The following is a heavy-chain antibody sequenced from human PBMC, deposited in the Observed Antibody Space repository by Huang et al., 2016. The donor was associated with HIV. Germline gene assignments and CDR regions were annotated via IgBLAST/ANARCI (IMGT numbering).Heavy chain of an antibody. CDR3: ARGSRQGKYYYGSGTAY. CDR2: IRSDGSST. J-gene: IGHJ4*02. Sequence: EVQLVESGGGLVQPGGSLSLSCAASGFTFSSYWMHWVRQVPGKGLVWVSHIRSDGSSTSYADSVKGRFTISGDNAKNTLYLQMNRLRTEDTAVYYCARGSRQGKYYYGSGTAYWGQGTLVTVSS. D-gene: IGHD3-10*01. V-gene: IGHV3-74*01. CDR1: GFTFSSYW.